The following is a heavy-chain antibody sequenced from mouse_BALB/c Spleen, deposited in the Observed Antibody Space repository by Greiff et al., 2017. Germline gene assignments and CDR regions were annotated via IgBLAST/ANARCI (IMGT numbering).Heavy chain of an antibody. J-gene: IGHJ4*01. CDR3: ARQGYYVFYYAMDY. V-gene: IGHV5-12-2*01. CDR1: GFTFSSYT. D-gene: IGHD2-3*01. Sequence: EVMLVESGGGLVQPGGSLKLSCAASGFTFSSYTMSLVRQTPEKRLEWVAYISNGGGSTYYPDTVKGRFTISRDNAKNTLYLQMSSLKSEDTAMYYCARQGYYVFYYAMDYWGQGTSVTVSS. CDR2: ISNGGGST.